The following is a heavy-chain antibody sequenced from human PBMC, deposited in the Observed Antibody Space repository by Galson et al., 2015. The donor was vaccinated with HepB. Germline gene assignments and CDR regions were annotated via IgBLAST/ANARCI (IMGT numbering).Heavy chain of an antibody. Sequence: ATSGFTFKTYAMSWVRQAPGKGLEWVSTISGSGGSTYYADSVKGRFNIPRDNSKNTLYVQMNSLRAEDTAVYYCAKDLSDGVAGRDYYNYGMDVWGQGTTVTVSS. CDR2: ISGSGGST. D-gene: IGHD6-19*01. J-gene: IGHJ6*02. CDR3: AKDLSDGVAGRDYYNYGMDV. V-gene: IGHV3-23*01. CDR1: GFTFKTYA.